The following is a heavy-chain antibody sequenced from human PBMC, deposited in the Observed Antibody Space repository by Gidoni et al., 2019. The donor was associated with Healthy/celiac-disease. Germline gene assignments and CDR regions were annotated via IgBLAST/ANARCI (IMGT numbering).Heavy chain of an antibody. CDR3: AKEYRGGFTDYYDSSDSRAFDI. Sequence: EVQLVESGGGLVQPGRSLRLSCAASRFTFDDYDMHWVRQAPGKGLEWVSGISWNSGSIGNADSVKGRFTISRDNAKNSLYLQMNSRRAEDTALYYCAKEYRGGFTDYYDSSDSRAFDIWGQGTMVTVSS. CDR1: RFTFDDYD. CDR2: ISWNSGSI. J-gene: IGHJ3*02. D-gene: IGHD3-22*01. V-gene: IGHV3-9*01.